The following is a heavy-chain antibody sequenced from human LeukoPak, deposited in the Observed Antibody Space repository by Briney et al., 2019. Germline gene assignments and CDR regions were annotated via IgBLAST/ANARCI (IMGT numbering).Heavy chain of an antibody. D-gene: IGHD2-15*01. CDR1: GFTFSSYW. Sequence: GGSLRLSCAASGFTFSSYWMHWVRQAPGKGLVWVSRINSDGSSTSYADSVKGRFTISRDNAKNTLYLQMNSLRAEDTAVYYCARGCSGGSCNHDIWGQGTMVTVSS. CDR2: INSDGSST. CDR3: ARGCSGGSCNHDI. V-gene: IGHV3-74*01. J-gene: IGHJ3*02.